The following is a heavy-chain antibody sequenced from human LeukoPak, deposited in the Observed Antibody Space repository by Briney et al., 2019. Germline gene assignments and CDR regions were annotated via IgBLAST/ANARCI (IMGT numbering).Heavy chain of an antibody. D-gene: IGHD6-19*01. Sequence: GGSLRLSCAASGFTFDDYAMHWVRQAPGKGPEWVSSISSSSSYIYYADSVKGRFTISRDNAKNSLYLQMNSLRAEDTAVYYCSRVSSGWYVPYWGQGTLVTVSS. CDR1: GFTFDDYA. J-gene: IGHJ4*02. CDR3: SRVSSGWYVPY. CDR2: ISSSSSYI. V-gene: IGHV3-21*01.